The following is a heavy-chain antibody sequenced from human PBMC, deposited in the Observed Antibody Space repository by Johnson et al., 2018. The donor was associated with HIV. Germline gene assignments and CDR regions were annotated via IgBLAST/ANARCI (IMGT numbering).Heavy chain of an antibody. Sequence: VQLLESGGGLVQPGGSLRLSCAASGFTFSSYWMSWVRQAPGKGLEWVANIKQDGSEKYYVDSVKGRFTISRDNSKNTLYLQMNSLRAEDTAVYYCAGGPDAFDIWGQGTMVTVSS. J-gene: IGHJ3*02. CDR2: IKQDGSEK. CDR3: AGGPDAFDI. CDR1: GFTFSSYW. V-gene: IGHV3-7*04.